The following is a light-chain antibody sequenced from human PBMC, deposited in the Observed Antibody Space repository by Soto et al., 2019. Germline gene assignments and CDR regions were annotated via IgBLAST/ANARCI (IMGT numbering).Light chain of an antibody. CDR3: SSYTTSNTYV. CDR1: SSDVGSYNL. J-gene: IGLJ1*01. CDR2: ESS. Sequence: QSALAQPASVSGSPGQSITISCTGTSSDVGSYNLVSWYQQHPGKAPKLLIFESSKRPSGVSNRFSGSKSGNTASLTISGLQAEDEADYYCSSYTTSNTYVFGTGTKVTVL. V-gene: IGLV2-14*02.